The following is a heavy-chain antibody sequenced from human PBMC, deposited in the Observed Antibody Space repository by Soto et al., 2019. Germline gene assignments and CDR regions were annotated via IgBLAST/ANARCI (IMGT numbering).Heavy chain of an antibody. CDR3: ARAPRYSGYEIDY. V-gene: IGHV1-69*02. CDR1: GGTFSSYT. Sequence: QVQLVQSGAEVKKPGSSVKVSCKASGGTFSSYTISWVRQAPGQGLEWMGRIIHILGIANYAQKFQGRVTITADNSTSTAYMELSSLRSEDTAVYYCARAPRYSGYEIDYWGQGTLVTVSS. D-gene: IGHD5-12*01. J-gene: IGHJ4*02. CDR2: IIHILGIA.